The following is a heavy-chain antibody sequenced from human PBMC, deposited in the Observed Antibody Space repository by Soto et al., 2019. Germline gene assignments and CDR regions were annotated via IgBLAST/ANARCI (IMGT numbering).Heavy chain of an antibody. J-gene: IGHJ6*02. CDR2: IYHSGST. CDR3: AGLPGGDYSHYYYYGMDV. CDR1: GGSISSSNW. D-gene: IGHD4-4*01. V-gene: IGHV4-4*02. Sequence: PSETLSLTCAVSGGSISSSNWWSWVRQPPGKGLEWIGEIYHSGSTNYNPSLKSRVTISVDKSKNQFSLKLSSVTAADTAVYYCAGLPGGDYSHYYYYGMDVWGQGTTVTVSS.